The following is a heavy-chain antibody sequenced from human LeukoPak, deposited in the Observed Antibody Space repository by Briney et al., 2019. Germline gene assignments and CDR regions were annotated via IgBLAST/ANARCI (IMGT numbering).Heavy chain of an antibody. CDR3: AGSSWTDY. CDR2: ISGSGGNT. D-gene: IGHD6-13*01. J-gene: IGHJ4*02. V-gene: IGHV3-23*01. CDR1: GFTFSSYA. Sequence: GGSLRLSCAASGFTFSSYAMHWVRQAPGKGLEWVSSISGSGGNTYYADSVKGRFTISRDNSKNTLHLQMNSLRTEDTAVYYCAGSSWTDYWGQGTLVTVSS.